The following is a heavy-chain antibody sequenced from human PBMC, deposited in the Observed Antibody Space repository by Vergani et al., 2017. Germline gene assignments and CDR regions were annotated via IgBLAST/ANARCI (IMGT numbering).Heavy chain of an antibody. D-gene: IGHD5-12*01. J-gene: IGHJ4*02. V-gene: IGHV3-7*01. CDR2: IKQDGSEK. CDR1: GFTFSSYW. CDR3: AGVGTNSGYDALTRLPLGY. Sequence: VQLVESGGGVVQPGRSLRLSCAASGFTFSSYWMSWVRQAPGQGLEWVANIKQDGSEKYYVDSVKGRFTISRDNAKNTLYLQMNSLRAEDTAVYYCAGVGTNSGYDALTRLPLGYWGQGTLVTVSS.